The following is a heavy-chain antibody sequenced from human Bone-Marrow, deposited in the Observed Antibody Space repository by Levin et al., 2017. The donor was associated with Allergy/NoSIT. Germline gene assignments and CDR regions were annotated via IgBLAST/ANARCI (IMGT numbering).Heavy chain of an antibody. V-gene: IGHV3-11*01. CDR2: ISSSGSTI. CDR3: ARGGYCSSTSCYTSGYYGMDV. D-gene: IGHD2-2*01. J-gene: IGHJ6*02. CDR1: GFTFSDYY. Sequence: PGGSLRLSCAASGFTFSDYYMSWIRQAPGKGLEWVSYISSSGSTIYYADSVKGRFTISRDNAKNSLYLQMNSLRAEDTAVYYCARGGYCSSTSCYTSGYYGMDVWGQGTTVTVSS.